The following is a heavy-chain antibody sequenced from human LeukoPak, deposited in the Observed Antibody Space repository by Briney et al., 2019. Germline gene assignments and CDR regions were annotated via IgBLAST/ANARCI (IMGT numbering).Heavy chain of an antibody. J-gene: IGHJ4*02. V-gene: IGHV1-2*06. Sequence: ASVKVSCKASGYTFTGYYMHWVRQAPGQGLEWMGRINPNSGGTNYAQKFQGRVTMTRDTSICTAYMELSRLRSDDTAVYYYAREQQLAPFDYWGQGTLVTVSS. CDR1: GYTFTGYY. CDR3: AREQQLAPFDY. CDR2: INPNSGGT. D-gene: IGHD6-13*01.